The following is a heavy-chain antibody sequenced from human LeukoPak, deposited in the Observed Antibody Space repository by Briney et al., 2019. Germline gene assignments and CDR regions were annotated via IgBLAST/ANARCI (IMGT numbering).Heavy chain of an antibody. Sequence: SETLSLTCAVSGGSISSSNWWSWVRPPPGKGLEWIGEIYHSGSTNYNPSLKSRVTISVDKSKNQFSLKLSSVTAADTAVYYCASRPPHYYDSSGDYWGQGTLVTVSS. CDR3: ASRPPHYYDSSGDY. V-gene: IGHV4-4*02. D-gene: IGHD3-22*01. J-gene: IGHJ4*02. CDR2: IYHSGST. CDR1: GGSISSSNW.